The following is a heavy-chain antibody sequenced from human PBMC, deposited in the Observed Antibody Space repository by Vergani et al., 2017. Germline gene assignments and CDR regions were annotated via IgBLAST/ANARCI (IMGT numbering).Heavy chain of an antibody. Sequence: VQLVESGGGLVKPGGSLRLSCAASGFTFDDYAMHWVRQAPGKGLEWVSGISWNSGSIGYADSVKGRFTISRDNAKNSLYLQMNSLRAEDTAVYYCARDHYGSGSYLDYWGQGTLVTVSS. CDR2: ISWNSGSI. V-gene: IGHV3-9*01. D-gene: IGHD3-10*01. CDR3: ARDHYGSGSYLDY. CDR1: GFTFDDYA. J-gene: IGHJ4*02.